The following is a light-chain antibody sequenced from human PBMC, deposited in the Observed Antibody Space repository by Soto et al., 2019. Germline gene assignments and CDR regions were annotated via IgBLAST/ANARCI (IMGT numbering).Light chain of an antibody. CDR3: QQSYSIPLT. CDR1: QRISTY. V-gene: IGKV1-39*01. J-gene: IGKJ2*01. Sequence: DIQMTQSPFSLSASVGDRVTITCRASQRISTYLNWYQQKPGKAPKLLIYAASSLQSGVPSRFSGSGSGTDFTLTIGSLQPEDFATYYCQQSYSIPLTFGQGTQLEIK. CDR2: AAS.